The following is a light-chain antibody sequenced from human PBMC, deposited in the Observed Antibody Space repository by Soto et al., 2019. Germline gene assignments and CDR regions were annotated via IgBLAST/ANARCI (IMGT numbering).Light chain of an antibody. V-gene: IGKV1-33*01. CDR1: QDISSS. CDR2: DAS. CDR3: QQYHNLPIT. Sequence: EIQMTQSPSSLSASVGDRVTITCQASQDISSSLNWYQQKPGKAPKLLIYDASNLETGVPSRFSGSGSGTDFTFTISSLQPEDIGTYYCQQYHNLPITFGQGTRLEIK. J-gene: IGKJ5*01.